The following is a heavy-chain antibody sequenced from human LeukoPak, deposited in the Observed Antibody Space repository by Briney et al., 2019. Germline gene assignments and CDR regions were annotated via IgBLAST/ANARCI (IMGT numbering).Heavy chain of an antibody. V-gene: IGHV4-59*01. CDR3: AAEGSSGFDY. D-gene: IGHD6-19*01. CDR1: GASISNYY. CDR2: IYYSGST. J-gene: IGHJ4*02. Sequence: SETLSLTCTVSGASISNYYWSWIRQPPGKGLEWIGYIYYSGSTNYNPSLKSRDTISVDTSKNQFSLRLSSVTAADTAVYYCAAEGSSGFDYWGQGTLVTVSS.